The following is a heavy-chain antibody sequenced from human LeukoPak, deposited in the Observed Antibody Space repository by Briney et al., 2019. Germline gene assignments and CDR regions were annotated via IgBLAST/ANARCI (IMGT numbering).Heavy chain of an antibody. CDR1: GGSISSGGYY. V-gene: IGHV4-31*03. CDR3: TQGAGWLIDY. D-gene: IGHD3-16*01. J-gene: IGHJ4*02. CDR2: IYYSGST. Sequence: SETLSLTCTVSGGSISSGGYYWSWIRQHPGKGLEWIGYIYYSGSTYYNPSLKSRVTISVDTSKNQFSLKLSSVTAADTAVYYCTQGAGWLIDYWGQGILVSVSS.